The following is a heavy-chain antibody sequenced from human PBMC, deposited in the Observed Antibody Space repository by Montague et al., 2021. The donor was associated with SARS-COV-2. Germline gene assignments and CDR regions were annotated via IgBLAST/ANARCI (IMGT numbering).Heavy chain of an antibody. D-gene: IGHD6-13*01. Sequence: SETLSLTCTVSGGSISSSSYYWGWIRQPPGKGLEWIGSIYYSGSTYYNPTLKSRVTISVDTSKNKFSLKLSSVTAAATDVYYCARVGRQQLVRLSGMDVWGQGTTVTVSS. J-gene: IGHJ6*02. CDR2: IYYSGST. CDR1: GGSISSSSYY. CDR3: ARVGRQQLVRLSGMDV. V-gene: IGHV4-39*07.